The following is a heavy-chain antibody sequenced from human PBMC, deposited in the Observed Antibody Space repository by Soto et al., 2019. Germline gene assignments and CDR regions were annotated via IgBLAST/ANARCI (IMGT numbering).Heavy chain of an antibody. V-gene: IGHV1-45*02. CDR2: ITPFSGDV. CDR3: ASGGAGSGPFTWELPDH. Sequence: QVQLVQSGAEVKKTGSSVTVSCKALGNTFSYRYLHWVRQAPGQALEWMGWITPFSGDVHYAQKFQERVTLTRDRSVNTGYMRMTSLRAEDTAIYFCASGGAGSGPFTWELPDHWGQGTLVTVSS. J-gene: IGHJ4*02. CDR1: GNTFSYRY. D-gene: IGHD1-26*01.